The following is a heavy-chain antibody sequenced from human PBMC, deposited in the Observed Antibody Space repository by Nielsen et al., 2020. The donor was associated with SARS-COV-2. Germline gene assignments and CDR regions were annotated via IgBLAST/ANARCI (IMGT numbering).Heavy chain of an antibody. J-gene: IGHJ5*02. CDR3: ARDRRRPRSFDP. CDR2: IRSNGGST. D-gene: IGHD6-25*01. CDR1: GFTFSSYT. V-gene: IGHV3-64*04. Sequence: GGSLRLSCSASGFTFSSYTMLWVRQAPGKGLEYVSAIRSNGGSTYYTDSVKGRFIISRDNSKNTLYLQMNSLRAEDTAVYYCARDRRRPRSFDPWGQGTLVTVSS.